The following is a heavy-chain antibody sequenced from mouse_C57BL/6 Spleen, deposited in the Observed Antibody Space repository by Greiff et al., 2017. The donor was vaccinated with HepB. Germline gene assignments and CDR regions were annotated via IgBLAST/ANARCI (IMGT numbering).Heavy chain of an antibody. CDR3: ARKNYGTWYFDV. Sequence: QVHVKQSGAELVRPGASVKLSCKASGYTFTDYYINWVKQRPGQGLEWIARIYPGSGNTYYNEKFKGKATLTAEKSSSTAYMQLSSLTSEDSAVYFCARKNYGTWYFDVWGTRTTVTVSS. J-gene: IGHJ1*03. CDR2: IYPGSGNT. V-gene: IGHV1-76*01. D-gene: IGHD1-1*01. CDR1: GYTFTDYY.